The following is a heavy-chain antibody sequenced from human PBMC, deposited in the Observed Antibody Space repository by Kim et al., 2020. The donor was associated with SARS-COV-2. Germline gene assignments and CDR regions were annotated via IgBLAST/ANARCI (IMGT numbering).Heavy chain of an antibody. J-gene: IGHJ4*02. CDR3: ARVKAIKTVFDY. V-gene: IGHV4-59*01. CDR2: IYYSGST. D-gene: IGHD4-4*01. Sequence: SETLSLTCTVSGGSISSYYWSWIRQPPGKGLEWIGYIYYSGSTNYNPSLKSRVTISVDTSKNQFSLKLSSVTAADTAVYYCARVKAIKTVFDYWGQGTLVTVSS. CDR1: GGSISSYY.